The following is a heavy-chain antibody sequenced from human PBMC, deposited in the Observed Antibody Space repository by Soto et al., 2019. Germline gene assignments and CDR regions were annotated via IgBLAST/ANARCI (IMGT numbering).Heavy chain of an antibody. CDR2: INAGNGNT. V-gene: IGHV1-3*01. CDR1: GYTFTGYA. Sequence: ASVKVSCKASGYTFTGYAMHWVRQAPGQRLEWMGWINAGNGNTKYSQKFQGRVTITRDTSASTAYMELSSLRSEDTAVYYCARTGYSSGWFHPRPTYYYYYGMDVWGQGTTVTVSS. CDR3: ARTGYSSGWFHPRPTYYYYYGMDV. D-gene: IGHD6-19*01. J-gene: IGHJ6*02.